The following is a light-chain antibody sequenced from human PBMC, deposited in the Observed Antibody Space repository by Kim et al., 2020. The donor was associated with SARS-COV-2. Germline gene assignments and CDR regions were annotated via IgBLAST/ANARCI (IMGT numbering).Light chain of an antibody. CDR3: LLYYGGAQLNWV. CDR1: TGAVTSGYY. CDR2: STI. Sequence: VTLTGASSTGAVTSGYYPNWFQQKPGQAPRALIYSTINKYSWTPARFSGSLLGGKAALTLSGVQPEDEAEYYCLLYYGGAQLNWVFGGGTQLTVL. V-gene: IGLV7-43*01. J-gene: IGLJ3*02.